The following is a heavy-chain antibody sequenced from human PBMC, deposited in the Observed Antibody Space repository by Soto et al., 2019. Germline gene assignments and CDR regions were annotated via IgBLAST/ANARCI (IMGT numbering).Heavy chain of an antibody. V-gene: IGHV3-23*01. CDR3: ARYIPGVRYYGMDV. CDR1: GFTFSSYA. J-gene: IGHJ6*02. Sequence: EVQLLESGGGLVQPGGSLRLSCAASGFTFSSYAMKWVRQAPGKGLEWVSRIGESGTPTYYADSVMGRLTISRDNSGNTLFLEMYSLRAEDTAVYYCARYIPGVRYYGMDVWGQGTTVTVSS. D-gene: IGHD2-2*01. CDR2: IGESGTPT.